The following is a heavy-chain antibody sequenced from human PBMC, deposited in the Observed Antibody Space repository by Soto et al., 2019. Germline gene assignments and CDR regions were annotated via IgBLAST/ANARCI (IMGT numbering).Heavy chain of an antibody. V-gene: IGHV1-18*01. Sequence: ASVKVSCKASGYTFTSYGISWVRQAPGQGLEWMGWISAYNGNTNYAQKLQGRVTMTTDASKNQFSLNLRSVTTADTAMYYCARHDDCDNSPCSTGRWFDPWGQGTLVTVSS. J-gene: IGHJ5*02. CDR1: GYTFTSYG. D-gene: IGHD3-22*01. CDR2: ISAYNGNT. CDR3: ARHDDCDNSPCSTGRWFDP.